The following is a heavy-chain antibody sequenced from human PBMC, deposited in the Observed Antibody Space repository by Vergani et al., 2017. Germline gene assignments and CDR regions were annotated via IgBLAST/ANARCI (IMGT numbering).Heavy chain of an antibody. CDR3: ARVNTETNGHLYYYYYMDV. Sequence: QVQLQQWGGGLLKPSETLSLTCVVTGGSFTSYHWTWIRQSPGEGLEWVGDIDHTGRPDYNPSFKSRLTMSVYKSRNHFSLPLNSVPATDTAIYFCARVNTETNGHLYYYYYMDVWGQGTAVTVS. D-gene: IGHD4-11*01. CDR2: IDHTGRP. V-gene: IGHV4-34*01. CDR1: GGSFTSYH. J-gene: IGHJ6*03.